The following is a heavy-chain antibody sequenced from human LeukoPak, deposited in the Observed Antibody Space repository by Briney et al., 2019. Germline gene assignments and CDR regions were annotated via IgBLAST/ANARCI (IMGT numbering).Heavy chain of an antibody. CDR2: IIPILGIA. CDR1: GGTFSSYA. V-gene: IGHV1-69*04. D-gene: IGHD2-15*01. Sequence: ASVKVSCKASGGTFSSYAISRVRQAPGQGLEWMGRIIPILGIANYAQKFQGRVTITADKSTSTAHMELSSLRSEDTAVYYCARGDVVVVAASMPSGYYYGMDVWGQGTTVTVSS. J-gene: IGHJ6*02. CDR3: ARGDVVVVAASMPSGYYYGMDV.